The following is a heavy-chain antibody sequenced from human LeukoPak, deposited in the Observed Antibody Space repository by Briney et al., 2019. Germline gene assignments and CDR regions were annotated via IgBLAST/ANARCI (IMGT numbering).Heavy chain of an antibody. CDR2: IDTSGST. J-gene: IGHJ6*02. CDR1: GASISTYY. Sequence: SETLSLTCTVSGASISTYYWSWIRQPPGKGLEWIGYIDTSGSTKYSPSLKSRGTISVDTSKNQFSLKLSSVTAADTAVYYCARDAFSKQKYDFWSGYYRSYYGMDVWGQGTTVTVSS. D-gene: IGHD3-3*01. V-gene: IGHV4-59*01. CDR3: ARDAFSKQKYDFWSGYYRSYYGMDV.